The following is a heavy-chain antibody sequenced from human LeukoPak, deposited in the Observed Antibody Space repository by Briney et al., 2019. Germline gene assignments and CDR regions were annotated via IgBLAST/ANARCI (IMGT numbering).Heavy chain of an antibody. J-gene: IGHJ6*02. V-gene: IGHV4-59*01. CDR1: GGSISSYY. D-gene: IGHD2/OR15-2a*01. Sequence: SETLSLTCTVSGGSISSYYWSWIRRPPGKGLEWIGYVFHSGTTNYNPSFKSRVAMTVDTAKNQFSLRLTSVTTADTAVYYCARDRKQHYSTSSLNNYYDLDVWGPGTTVTVSS. CDR2: VFHSGTT. CDR3: ARDRKQHYSTSSLNNYYDLDV.